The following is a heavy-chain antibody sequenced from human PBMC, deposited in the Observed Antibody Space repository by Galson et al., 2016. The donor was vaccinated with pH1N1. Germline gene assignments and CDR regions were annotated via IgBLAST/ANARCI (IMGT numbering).Heavy chain of an antibody. CDR1: GYTFTSYG. Sequence: SVKVSCKASGYTFTSYGFAWVRQARGQGLEWMGWISAYNGHTQYAQNLQGRVTMTTDTSTSTAFMELRSLRSDDTAVYYCARVGGTYFGEPGFDYWGQGTLVTVSS. D-gene: IGHD3-10*01. J-gene: IGHJ4*02. V-gene: IGHV1-18*01. CDR3: ARVGGTYFGEPGFDY. CDR2: ISAYNGHT.